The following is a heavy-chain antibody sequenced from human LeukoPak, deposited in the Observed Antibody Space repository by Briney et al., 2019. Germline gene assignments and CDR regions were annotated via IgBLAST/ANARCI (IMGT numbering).Heavy chain of an antibody. V-gene: IGHV3-49*04. D-gene: IGHD2-8*02. Sequence: PGGSLRLSCTASGFTFGGYGMSWVRQAPGKGLEWVGFIRINSYGGTTEYAASVKGRFTISRDDSKSIAYLQMNSLKSEDTAVYYCTRILLDHLVFGHWGQGTLVTVSS. CDR1: GFTFGGYG. J-gene: IGHJ4*02. CDR3: TRILLDHLVFGH. CDR2: IRINSYGGTT.